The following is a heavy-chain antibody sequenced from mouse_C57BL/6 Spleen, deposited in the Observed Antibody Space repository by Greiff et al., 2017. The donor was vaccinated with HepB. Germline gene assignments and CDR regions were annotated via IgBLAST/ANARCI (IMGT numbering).Heavy chain of an antibody. Sequence: EVMLVESGGGLVKPGGSLKLSCAASGFTFSSYAMSWVSQTPEKRLEWVATISAGGSYTYYPDNVKGRVTISRDNAKNNLYLQMSHLKSEDTAMYYGSRDSSGYVGDYWGQGTTLTVSS. CDR3: SRDSSGYVGDY. CDR2: ISAGGSYT. J-gene: IGHJ2*01. D-gene: IGHD3-2*02. V-gene: IGHV5-4*01. CDR1: GFTFSSYA.